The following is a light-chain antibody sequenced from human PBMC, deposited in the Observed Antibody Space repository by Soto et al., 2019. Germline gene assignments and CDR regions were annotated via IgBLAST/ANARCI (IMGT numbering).Light chain of an antibody. J-gene: IGLJ1*01. CDR3: SSYTSGSTLPWV. V-gene: IGLV2-14*02. CDR1: ISDVGSYNL. CDR2: GVY. Sequence: SALTQPASVSGSPGHSITISCTGTISDVGSYNLVSWHQHHPGKAPKLIIFGVYDRPSGISDRFSGSKSGNTASLTIFGLQVEDEAVYYCSSYTSGSTLPWVFGTGTKVTVL.